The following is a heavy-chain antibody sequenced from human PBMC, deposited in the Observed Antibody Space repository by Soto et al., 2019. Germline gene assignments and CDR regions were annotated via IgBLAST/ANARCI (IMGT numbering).Heavy chain of an antibody. CDR2: INHSGST. Sequence: PSATLSLTCAVYGGSFSGYYWSWIRQPPGKGLEWIGEINHSGSTNYNPSLKSRVTISVDTSKNQFSLKVSSVTAADTAVYYFARGREQWLVDAFDIWGQGTMVTVSS. V-gene: IGHV4-34*01. D-gene: IGHD6-19*01. J-gene: IGHJ3*02. CDR1: GGSFSGYY. CDR3: ARGREQWLVDAFDI.